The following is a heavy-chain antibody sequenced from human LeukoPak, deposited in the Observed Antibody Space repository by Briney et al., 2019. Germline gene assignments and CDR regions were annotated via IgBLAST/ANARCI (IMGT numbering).Heavy chain of an antibody. J-gene: IGHJ6*02. D-gene: IGHD5-18*01. CDR2: IIPIFGTA. Sequence: SVKVSCKASGGTFSSYAISWVRQAPGQGLEWMGGIIPIFGTANYAQKFQGRVTITADESMSTAYMELSSLRSEDTAVYYCASPRFMRYSYGSDYYYGMDVWGQGTTVTVSS. CDR1: GGTFSSYA. V-gene: IGHV1-69*01. CDR3: ASPRFMRYSYGSDYYYGMDV.